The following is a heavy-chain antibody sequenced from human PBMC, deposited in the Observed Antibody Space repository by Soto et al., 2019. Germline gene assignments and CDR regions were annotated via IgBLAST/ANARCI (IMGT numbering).Heavy chain of an antibody. V-gene: IGHV4-31*03. CDR2: IYYTGTT. D-gene: IGHD2-21*02. CDR3: SRVTTSVTAFDS. J-gene: IGHJ4*02. CDR1: GGSITSGGYY. Sequence: QLPLQEPGPGLVKPFQTLSLTCSVSGGSITSGGYYWSWIRQVPGKGLEWIGNIYYTGTTYYNAALKSRLTISVDTSKCQFSLTPSSVTAADTAVYFCSRVTTSVTAFDSWGQRSQVTVSS.